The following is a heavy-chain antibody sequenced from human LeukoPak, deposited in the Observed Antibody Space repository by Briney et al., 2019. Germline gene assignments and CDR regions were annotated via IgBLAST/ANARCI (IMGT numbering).Heavy chain of an antibody. V-gene: IGHV4-39*07. D-gene: IGHD6-13*01. J-gene: IGHJ4*02. CDR1: GGSISNNYQ. CDR2: ISYSGST. Sequence: SETLSLTCAIAGGSISNNYQWGWIRQPPGKGLEWIGSISYSGSTNYNPSLKSRVTISVDTSKNQFSLKLSSVTAADTAVYYCAREEYSSSWLDYWGQGTLVTVSS. CDR3: AREEYSSSWLDY.